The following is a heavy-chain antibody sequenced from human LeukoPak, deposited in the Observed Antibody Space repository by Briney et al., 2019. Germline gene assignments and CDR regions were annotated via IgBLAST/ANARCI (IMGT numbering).Heavy chain of an antibody. Sequence: PGGSLRLSCAASGFTFSSYGMHWVRQAPGKGLEWVAFIRYDGSNKYYADSVKGRFTMSRDNSKKTLYLQMNSLRAEDTGVYYCAGTYYDILTGPQNWLDPWGQGTLVTVSS. CDR2: IRYDGSNK. V-gene: IGHV3-30*02. CDR1: GFTFSSYG. D-gene: IGHD3-9*01. J-gene: IGHJ5*02. CDR3: AGTYYDILTGPQNWLDP.